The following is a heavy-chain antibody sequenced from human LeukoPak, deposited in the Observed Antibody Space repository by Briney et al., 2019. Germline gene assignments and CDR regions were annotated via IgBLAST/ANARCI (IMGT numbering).Heavy chain of an antibody. J-gene: IGHJ4*02. CDR1: GFTFSSYA. D-gene: IGHD3-22*01. CDR2: ISGSGGST. Sequence: GGSLRLSCAASGFTFSSYAMSWVRQAPGKGLEWVSAISGSGGSTYYADSVKGRFTISRDNSKNTLYLQMNSLRAEDTAVYYCAKDRGGGYYYDSSGYHDWGQGTLVTVSS. CDR3: AKDRGGGYYYDSSGYHD. V-gene: IGHV3-23*01.